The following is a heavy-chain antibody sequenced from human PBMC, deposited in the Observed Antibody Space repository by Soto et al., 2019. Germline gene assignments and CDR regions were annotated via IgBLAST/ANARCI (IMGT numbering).Heavy chain of an antibody. J-gene: IGHJ4*02. Sequence: CIKLSSAACRFSFNIALIHLARQDPGNGPEWISRISGDGSMTHYADSVRGRFTISRDNAKETMFLQMNSLRVDDTAVYYCARLAAAGQRPTDYWGQGVLVTVSS. CDR2: ISGDGSMT. CDR1: RFSFNIAL. V-gene: IGHV3-74*01. D-gene: IGHD6-13*01. CDR3: ARLAAAGQRPTDY.